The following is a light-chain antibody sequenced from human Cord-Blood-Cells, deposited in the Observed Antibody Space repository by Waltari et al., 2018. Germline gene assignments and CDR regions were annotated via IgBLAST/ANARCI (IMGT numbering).Light chain of an antibody. Sequence: SYELTQPLSVSVALGRTGRLTCGGNNIGLKNVHWYKQKRGQAPVLVIYRDSNRPSGIPERVSGSNAGNTATLTISRAQAGDEADYYCQVWDSSTVVFGGGTKLTVL. V-gene: IGLV3-9*01. J-gene: IGLJ2*01. CDR3: QVWDSSTVV. CDR1: NIGLKN. CDR2: RDS.